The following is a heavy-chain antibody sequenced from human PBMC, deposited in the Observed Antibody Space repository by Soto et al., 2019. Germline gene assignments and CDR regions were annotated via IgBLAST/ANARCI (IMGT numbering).Heavy chain of an antibody. D-gene: IGHD6-19*01. V-gene: IGHV4-59*01. CDR1: GGSISSYY. CDR3: ARDGPGGRWNGMDV. J-gene: IGHJ6*02. CDR2: IYYSGST. Sequence: QVQLQESGPGLVKPSETLSLTCTVSGGSISSYYWSWIRQPPGKGLEWIGYIYYSGSTNYNPSLKSRVTISVDTSKNQFSLKLSSVTAADTAVYYCARDGPGGRWNGMDVWGQGTTVTVSS.